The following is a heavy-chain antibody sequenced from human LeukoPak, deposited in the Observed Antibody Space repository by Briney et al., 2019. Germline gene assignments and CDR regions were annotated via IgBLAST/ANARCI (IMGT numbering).Heavy chain of an antibody. V-gene: IGHV4-30-2*01. CDR3: ARARFAMVRGVSWFDP. J-gene: IGHJ5*02. D-gene: IGHD3-10*01. Sequence: TLSLTCAVSGGSISSGGYSWSWIRQPPGKGLERIGYIYHSGSTYYNPSLKSRVTISVDRSKNQFSLKLSSVAAADTAVYYCARARFAMVRGVSWFDPWGQGTLVTVSS. CDR1: GGSISSGGYS. CDR2: IYHSGST.